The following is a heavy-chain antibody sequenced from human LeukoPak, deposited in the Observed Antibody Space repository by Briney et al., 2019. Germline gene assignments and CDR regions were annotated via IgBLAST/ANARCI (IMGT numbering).Heavy chain of an antibody. J-gene: IGHJ5*02. V-gene: IGHV3-21*01. Sequence: GGSLRLSCAASGFTFSSYSMNWVRQAPGKGLEWVSSISSSSSYIYYADSVKGRFTISRDNAKNSLYLQMNSLRAEDTAVYYCAPQGDDYVWGRYRPNNWFDPWGQGTLVTVSS. CDR2: ISSSSSYI. D-gene: IGHD3-16*02. CDR1: GFTFSSYS. CDR3: APQGDDYVWGRYRPNNWFDP.